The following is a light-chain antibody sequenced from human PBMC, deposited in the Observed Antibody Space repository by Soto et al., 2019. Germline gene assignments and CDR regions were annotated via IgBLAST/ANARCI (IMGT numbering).Light chain of an antibody. V-gene: IGLV2-14*01. J-gene: IGLJ3*02. CDR1: SSDVGGYSY. CDR2: EVI. Sequence: QSVLTQPASVSGSPGQSITISCTGSSSDVGGYSYVSWYQQYPGKAPKLMIYEVITRPSGVSNRFSGSKSGNTASLTISGLQADDEADYYCSSYTNSDTWVFGGGTKLTVL. CDR3: SSYTNSDTWV.